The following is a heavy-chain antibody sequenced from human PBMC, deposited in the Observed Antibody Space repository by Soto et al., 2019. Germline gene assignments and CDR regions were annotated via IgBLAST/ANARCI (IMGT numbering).Heavy chain of an antibody. Sequence: LSLTCTVSGGSVSSGGYYWSWIRQPPGKGLEWIGYIYYSGGTNYKPSLRSRVTISVDTSKNQYSLKVTSVTSADTAVYYCARGRGYYDSTDFDYWGQGIPVTVSS. J-gene: IGHJ4*02. D-gene: IGHD3-16*01. CDR1: GGSVSSGGYY. CDR2: IYYSGGT. V-gene: IGHV4-61*08. CDR3: ARGRGYYDSTDFDY.